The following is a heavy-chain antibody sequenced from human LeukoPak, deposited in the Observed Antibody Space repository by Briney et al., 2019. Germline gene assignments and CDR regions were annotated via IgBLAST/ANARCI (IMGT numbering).Heavy chain of an antibody. CDR2: ISAYSGST. V-gene: IGHV1-18*01. CDR3: ARGAPHFYGDYLDN. J-gene: IGHJ4*02. D-gene: IGHD4-17*01. Sequence: ASVKVSCKATGYTFTNYGFTWVRQAPGQGLEWMGWISAYSGSTNYAQKLQGRVTMTTDTSTSTAYMDLRSLRSDNTAVYYCARGAPHFYGDYLDNWGQGTLVTVSS. CDR1: GYTFTNYG.